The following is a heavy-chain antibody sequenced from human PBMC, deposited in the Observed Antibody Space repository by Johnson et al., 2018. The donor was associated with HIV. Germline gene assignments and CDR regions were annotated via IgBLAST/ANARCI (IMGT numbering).Heavy chain of an antibody. V-gene: IGHV3-30-3*01. CDR2: ISYDGRNK. Sequence: VQLVESGGGVVQPGRSLRLSCAASGFTFSSYALHWVRQAPGKGLEWVAVISYDGRNKYYADSLKGRFTISRDNSKNTLYLQMNSKRAEDRAVYYCARAVPLGDCSGGSCWGAFDIWGQGTMVTVSS. D-gene: IGHD2-15*01. CDR1: GFTFSSYA. CDR3: ARAVPLGDCSGGSCWGAFDI. J-gene: IGHJ3*02.